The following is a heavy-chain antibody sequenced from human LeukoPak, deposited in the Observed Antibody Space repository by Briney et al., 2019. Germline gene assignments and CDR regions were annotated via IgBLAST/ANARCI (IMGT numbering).Heavy chain of an antibody. J-gene: IGHJ4*02. CDR2: ISAYNGNT. V-gene: IGHV1-18*01. D-gene: IGHD3-9*01. CDR3: ARDHGRRDYDILTGYYWLYYFDC. CDR1: GYTFTSYG. Sequence: GASVKVSCEASGYTFTSYGISWVRQAPGQGLEWMGWISAYNGNTNYAQKLQGRVTMTTDTSTSTAYMELRSLRSDDTAVYYCARDHGRRDYDILTGYYWLYYFDCWGQGTLVTVSS.